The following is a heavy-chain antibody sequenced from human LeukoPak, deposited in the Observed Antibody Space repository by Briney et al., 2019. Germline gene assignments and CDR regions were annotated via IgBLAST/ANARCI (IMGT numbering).Heavy chain of an antibody. CDR3: ARGGGYGDSGDY. J-gene: IGHJ4*02. Sequence: PETLSLTCTVSGGSISSYYWSWIRQPPGKGLEWIGYIYYSGSTNYNPSLKSRVTISVDTSKNQFSLKLSSVTAADTAVYYCARGGGYGDSGDYWGQGTLVTVSS. CDR1: GGSISSYY. V-gene: IGHV4-59*01. D-gene: IGHD4-17*01. CDR2: IYYSGST.